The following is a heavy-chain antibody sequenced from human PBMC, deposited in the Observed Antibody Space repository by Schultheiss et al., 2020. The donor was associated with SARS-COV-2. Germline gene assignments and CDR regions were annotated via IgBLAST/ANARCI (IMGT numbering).Heavy chain of an antibody. CDR2: IWYDGDNK. D-gene: IGHD3-22*01. V-gene: IGHV3-33*01. Sequence: GGSLRLSCAASGFIFSSYGMHWVRQAPGKGLEWVAVIWYDGDNKYYADSVKGRFIISRDNSKNTLYLQMNSLRAEGTAVYYCARGAGHYDSSGYPNYYYYGMDVWGQGTTVTVSS. J-gene: IGHJ6*02. CDR3: ARGAGHYDSSGYPNYYYYGMDV. CDR1: GFIFSSYG.